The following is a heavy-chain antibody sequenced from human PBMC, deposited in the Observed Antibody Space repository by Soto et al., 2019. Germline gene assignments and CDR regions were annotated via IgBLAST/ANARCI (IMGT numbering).Heavy chain of an antibody. CDR2: ISSSSSYI. CDR1: GFTFSSYS. D-gene: IGHD7-27*01. J-gene: IGHJ6*02. Sequence: EVQLVESGGGLVKPGGSLRLSCAASGFTFSSYSMNWVRQAPGKGLEWVSSISSSSSYIYYADSVKGRFTISRDNAKNSLYLQMNSLRAEDTAVYYCAKGLGTADSYYYYGMDVWGQGTTVTVSS. CDR3: AKGLGTADSYYYYGMDV. V-gene: IGHV3-21*01.